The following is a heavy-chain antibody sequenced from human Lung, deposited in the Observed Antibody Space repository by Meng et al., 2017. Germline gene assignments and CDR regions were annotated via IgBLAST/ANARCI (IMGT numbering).Heavy chain of an antibody. J-gene: IGHJ2*01. CDR3: ARDKPPNDV. CDR2: MSFDGAQI. Sequence: VGLVESGGGVGQPGGSLRLSCAASGFTFNTYAMHWVRQAPGKGLEWVSLMSFDGAQIYYSDSVRGRFTISRDNSKNTLYLQMNSLRAEDTAVYYCARDKPPNDVWGRGTLVTVSS. CDR1: GFTFNTYA. V-gene: IGHV3-30*01.